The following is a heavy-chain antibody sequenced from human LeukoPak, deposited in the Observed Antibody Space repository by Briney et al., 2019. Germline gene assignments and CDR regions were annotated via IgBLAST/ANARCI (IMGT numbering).Heavy chain of an antibody. CDR3: ARTSRQLWPSALFDY. Sequence: PGGSLRLSCAASGFTFSSYEMNWVRQAPGKGLEWVSYISSSGSTIYYADSVKGRFTIPRDNAKNSLYLQMNSLRAEDTAVYYCARTSRQLWPSALFDYWGQGTLVTVSS. D-gene: IGHD5-18*01. J-gene: IGHJ4*02. CDR2: ISSSGSTI. CDR1: GFTFSSYE. V-gene: IGHV3-48*03.